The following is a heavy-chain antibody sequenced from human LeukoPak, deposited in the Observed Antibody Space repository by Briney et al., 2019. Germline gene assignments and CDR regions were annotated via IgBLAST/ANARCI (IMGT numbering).Heavy chain of an antibody. D-gene: IGHD3-22*01. Sequence: SETLSLTCTVSGGSISSYYWSWIRQPPGKGLKWIGYIYYSGSTNYNPSLKSRVTISVDTSKNQFSLKLSSVTAADTAVYYCARSPPLYYYDSSGSGAFDIWGQGTMVTVSS. J-gene: IGHJ3*02. CDR2: IYYSGST. V-gene: IGHV4-59*01. CDR3: ARSPPLYYYDSSGSGAFDI. CDR1: GGSISSYY.